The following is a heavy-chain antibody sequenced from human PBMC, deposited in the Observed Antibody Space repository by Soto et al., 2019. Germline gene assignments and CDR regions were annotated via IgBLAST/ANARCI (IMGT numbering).Heavy chain of an antibody. D-gene: IGHD6-13*01. CDR1: GYTFTNYG. CDR3: ARSTAATGTSWLDP. CDR2: ISGYNGHT. V-gene: IGHV1-18*04. J-gene: IGHJ5*02. Sequence: ASVKVSCKASGYTFTNYGITWVRQAPGEGLEWMGWISGYNGHTNYAQKVQGRVTMTTDTSTSTAYMELRSLRSDDTAVFYCARSTAATGTSWLDPRGQGALVTVSS.